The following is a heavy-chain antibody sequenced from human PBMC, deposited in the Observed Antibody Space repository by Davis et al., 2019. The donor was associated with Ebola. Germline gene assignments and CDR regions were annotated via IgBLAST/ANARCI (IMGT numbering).Heavy chain of an antibody. CDR2: MNPNSGNT. D-gene: IGHD3-10*01. CDR3: ARGMGRGIRSGFDP. J-gene: IGHJ5*02. Sequence: AASVKVSCKASGYTFTSYDINWVRQATGHGLEWMGWMNPNSGNTGYAQKFQGRVTMTRNTSISTAYIELSSLRSEDTAVYYCARGMGRGIRSGFDPWGQGTLVTVSS. CDR1: GYTFTSYD. V-gene: IGHV1-8*01.